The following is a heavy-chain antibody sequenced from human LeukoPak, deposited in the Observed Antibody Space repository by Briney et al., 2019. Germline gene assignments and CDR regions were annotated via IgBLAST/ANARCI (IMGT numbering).Heavy chain of an antibody. CDR1: GGSSSVYN. V-gene: IGHV4-34*01. CDR2: MHHSGNT. J-gene: IGHJ4*02. D-gene: IGHD3-9*01. Sequence: SETLSLTCAVYGGSSSVYNWRWSRQPPGKGLERIGEMHHSGNTNYNPSLKSRVTMSVDMSRNHFSLKVTSVTAADTAVYYCATTGGRYFDWFRPPGYFDYWGQGTLVTVSS. CDR3: ATTGGRYFDWFRPPGYFDY.